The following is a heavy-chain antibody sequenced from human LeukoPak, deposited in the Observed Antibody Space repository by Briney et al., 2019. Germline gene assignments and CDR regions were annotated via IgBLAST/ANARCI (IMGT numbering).Heavy chain of an antibody. CDR2: IKEDGSEK. CDR3: ARDNGF. Sequence: PGGSLRLSCAASGFTITSYWMNWVRQAPGKGLEWVANIKEDGSEKYYVDSVKGRFTISRDSAKNSVYLQMNSLRAEDTAVYYCARDNGFWGQGTLVTVSS. CDR1: GFTITSYW. D-gene: IGHD2-8*01. J-gene: IGHJ4*02. V-gene: IGHV3-7*03.